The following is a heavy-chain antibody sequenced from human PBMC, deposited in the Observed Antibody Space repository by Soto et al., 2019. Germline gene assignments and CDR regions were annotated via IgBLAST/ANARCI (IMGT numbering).Heavy chain of an antibody. V-gene: IGHV4-59*01. D-gene: IGHD1-7*01. Sequence: SETLSLTCTVSGGSISSYYWSWIRQPPGKGLEWIGYIYYSGSTNYNPSLKSRVTISVDTSKNQFSLKLSSVTAADTAVYYCASSNNWNYPSYYYYYMDVWGKGTTVTVSS. CDR3: ASSNNWNYPSYYYYYMDV. J-gene: IGHJ6*03. CDR1: GGSISSYY. CDR2: IYYSGST.